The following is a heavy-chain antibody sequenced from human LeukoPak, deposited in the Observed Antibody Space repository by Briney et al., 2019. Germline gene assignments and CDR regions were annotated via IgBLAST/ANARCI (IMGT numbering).Heavy chain of an antibody. CDR1: ESTFSGYY. D-gene: IGHD4-23*01. Sequence: GASVKVSCKTSESTFSGYYMHWVRQAPGQGLEWMGWINYNSGGTNYAQKFQGRFTMTRDTSISTAYMELSRLRSDDTAVYYCARRAGGYSHPYDYWGQGTLATVSS. V-gene: IGHV1-2*02. CDR2: INYNSGGT. J-gene: IGHJ4*02. CDR3: ARRAGGYSHPYDY.